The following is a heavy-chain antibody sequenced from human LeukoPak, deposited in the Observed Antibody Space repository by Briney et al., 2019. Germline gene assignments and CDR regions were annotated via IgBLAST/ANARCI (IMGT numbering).Heavy chain of an antibody. D-gene: IGHD3-10*01. CDR3: ARDAGALTC. CDR1: GSTVSNNF. J-gene: IGHJ4*02. V-gene: IGHV3-66*01. CDR2: IYNDGST. Sequence: GGSLRLSCAASGSTVSNNFMNWVRQAPGKGLEWVSLIYNDGSTYYAESVKGRFTISRDNSKNTLYLQMNNLRLEDTAVYYCARDAGALTCWGQGTLVTVSS.